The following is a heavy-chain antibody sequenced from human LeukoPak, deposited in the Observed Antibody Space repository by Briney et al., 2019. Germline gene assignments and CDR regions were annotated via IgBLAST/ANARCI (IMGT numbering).Heavy chain of an antibody. V-gene: IGHV3-21*01. CDR1: GFTFSSYL. CDR3: ASSKGFDY. Sequence: PGGSLRLSCAASGFTFSSYLMNWVRQAPGKGLEWVSSISSSSSHIYYADSVKGRFTISGDNAKNSLYLQMNSLRAEDTAVYYCASSKGFDYWGQGTLVTVSS. CDR2: ISSSSSHI. J-gene: IGHJ4*02.